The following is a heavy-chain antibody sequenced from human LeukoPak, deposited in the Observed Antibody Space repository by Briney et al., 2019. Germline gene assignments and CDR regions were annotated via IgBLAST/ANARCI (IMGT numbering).Heavy chain of an antibody. CDR3: ARAHPRSGRGTGNAFDI. Sequence: GGSLRLSCAASGFTFSSYEMNWVRQAPGKGLEWVSYISSSGSTIYYADSVKGRFTISRDSAKNSLYLQMNSLRAEDTAVYYCARAHPRSGRGTGNAFDIWGQGTMITVSS. V-gene: IGHV3-48*03. D-gene: IGHD3-10*01. J-gene: IGHJ3*02. CDR1: GFTFSSYE. CDR2: ISSSGSTI.